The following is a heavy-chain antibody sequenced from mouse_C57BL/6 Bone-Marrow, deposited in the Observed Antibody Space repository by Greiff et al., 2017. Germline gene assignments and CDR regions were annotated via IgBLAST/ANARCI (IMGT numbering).Heavy chain of an antibody. Sequence: EVKLVESGGDLVKPGGSLKLSCAASGFTFSSYGMSWVRQTPDKRLEWVATISSGGSYTSYPDSVKGRFTISRDNAKNPLYLQMSSLKSEDTAMYYCARQNWFDYWGQGTTLTVSS. CDR1: GFTFSSYG. J-gene: IGHJ2*01. V-gene: IGHV5-6*02. D-gene: IGHD4-1*01. CDR2: ISSGGSYT. CDR3: ARQNWFDY.